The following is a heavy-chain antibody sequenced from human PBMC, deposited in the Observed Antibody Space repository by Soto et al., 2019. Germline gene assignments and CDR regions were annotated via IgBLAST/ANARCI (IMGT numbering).Heavy chain of an antibody. D-gene: IGHD5-12*01. CDR1: GGSISSGGYS. J-gene: IGHJ4*02. Sequence: QLQLQESGSGLVKPSQTLSLTCAVSGGSISSGGYSWSWIRQPPGKGLEWIGYIYDSGSTYYNPSRKSRVTISVDRTKNQFSLKLSSVTAADTAVYYCAAGGGLPRYYWGQGTLVTVSS. CDR2: IYDSGST. CDR3: AAGGGLPRYY. V-gene: IGHV4-30-2*01.